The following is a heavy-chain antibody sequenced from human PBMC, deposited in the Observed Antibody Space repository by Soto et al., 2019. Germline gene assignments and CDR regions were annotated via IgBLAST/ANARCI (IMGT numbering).Heavy chain of an antibody. J-gene: IGHJ4*02. CDR2: IYYSGTT. V-gene: IGHV4-31*03. CDR1: GGSVSSGGYY. D-gene: IGHD2-8*01. CDR3: ARRALPQCINGVCYKDGFWDY. Sequence: QVQLQESGPGLVKPSQTLSLTCTVSGGSVSSGGYYWSWIRQHPGTGLEWIGYIYYSGTTYFNPSLKRRASISLDTSKNEFSLKLTSVTAEDTAVYYCARRALPQCINGVCYKDGFWDYWGQGALVTVSS.